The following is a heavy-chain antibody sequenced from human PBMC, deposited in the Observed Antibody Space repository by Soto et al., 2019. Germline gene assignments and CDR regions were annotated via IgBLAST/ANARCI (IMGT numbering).Heavy chain of an antibody. D-gene: IGHD6-13*01. CDR3: VRRHVSATGIDWFDP. CDR2: INAANGDT. J-gene: IGHJ5*02. V-gene: IGHV1-3*01. Sequence: VASVKVCCKASGYTFTGYGIHWVRQAPGQRLEWMGWINAANGDTKYSPKFQGRVTITRDTSASTAYMELSSLRSEDTAVYYCVRRHVSATGIDWFDPWGQGTLVTVSS. CDR1: GYTFTGYG.